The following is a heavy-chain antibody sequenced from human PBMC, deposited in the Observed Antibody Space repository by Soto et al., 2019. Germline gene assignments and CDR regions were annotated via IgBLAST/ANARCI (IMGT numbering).Heavy chain of an antibody. V-gene: IGHV3-9*01. CDR2: ISWNSGSI. CDR1: GFTFDDYA. D-gene: IGHD3-10*01. Sequence: GGSLRLSCAASGFTFDDYAMHWVLQAPGKCLEWVSGISWNSGSIGYADSVKVRFTISRDNAKKSLYLQMNSLRAEDTDTYYCAHSLLWFGEFGTEHFQHWGQGILVTVSS. J-gene: IGHJ1*01. CDR3: AHSLLWFGEFGTEHFQH.